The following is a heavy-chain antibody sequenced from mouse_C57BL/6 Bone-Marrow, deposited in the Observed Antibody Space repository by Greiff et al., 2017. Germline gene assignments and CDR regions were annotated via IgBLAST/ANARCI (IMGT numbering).Heavy chain of an antibody. J-gene: IGHJ4*01. V-gene: IGHV2-2*01. CDR2: IWSGGST. CDR3: ASLDPSSRAMDY. D-gene: IGHD6-1*01. Sequence: VQLQQSGPGLVQPSQSLSITCTVSGFSLTSYGVHWVRQSPGKGLEWLGVIWSGGSTDYNAAFISRLSISKDNSKSQVFFKMNSLQADDTAIYYCASLDPSSRAMDYWVQGTSVTVSS. CDR1: GFSLTSYG.